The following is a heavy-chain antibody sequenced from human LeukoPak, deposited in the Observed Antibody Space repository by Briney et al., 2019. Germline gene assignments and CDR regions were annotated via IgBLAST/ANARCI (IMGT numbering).Heavy chain of an antibody. CDR1: GFTFSSYA. V-gene: IGHV3-30*04. Sequence: GRSLRLSCAASGFTFSSYAMHWVRQARGKGLEWVAVIRYDGSNKYYADSVKGRFTISRDNSKNTLYLQMNSLRAEDTAVYYCAKCERFATGWYFVYWGQGTLVTVSS. D-gene: IGHD6-19*01. J-gene: IGHJ4*02. CDR2: IRYDGSNK. CDR3: AKCERFATGWYFVY.